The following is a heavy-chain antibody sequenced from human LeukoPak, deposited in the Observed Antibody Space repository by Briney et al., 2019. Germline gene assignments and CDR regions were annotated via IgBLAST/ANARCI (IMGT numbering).Heavy chain of an antibody. J-gene: IGHJ4*02. V-gene: IGHV3-21*01. D-gene: IGHD2-2*01. CDR1: GFTFSKYS. Sequence: KTGGSLRLSCAASGFTFSKYSMNWVRQAPGKGLELVSCISSSGSDIYYGDSVKGRFTVSRDNGKNSLYLQMNSLRADDTAVYYCASLHDIVVIPDATIDYWGQGTLVTVSS. CDR2: ISSSGSDI. CDR3: ASLHDIVVIPDATIDY.